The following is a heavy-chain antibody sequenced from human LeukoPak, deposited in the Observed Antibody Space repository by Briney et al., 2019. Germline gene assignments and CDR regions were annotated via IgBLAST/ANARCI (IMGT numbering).Heavy chain of an antibody. CDR1: GFTFSSYE. J-gene: IGHJ5*02. V-gene: IGHV3-23*01. CDR3: AKGCIITSCAEGRWFDP. CDR2: IGSGVRT. D-gene: IGHD2-2*01. Sequence: TGGSLRLSCAASGFTFSSYEMNWVRQAPGKGLEWVSSIGSGVRTYDADSVKGRFTISRDNSKNTLYLQMNSLRAEDTAIYYCAKGCIITSCAEGRWFDPWGQGTLVTVSS.